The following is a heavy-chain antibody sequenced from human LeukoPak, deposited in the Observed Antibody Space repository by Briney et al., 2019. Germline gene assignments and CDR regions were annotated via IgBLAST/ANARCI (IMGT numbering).Heavy chain of an antibody. CDR3: AGGVYRRDRFDAFDI. D-gene: IGHD3-16*02. CDR2: IIPIFGTA. Sequence: SAKVSCKASGGTFSSYAISWVRQAPGQGLEWMGGIIPIFGTANYAQKFQGRVTITADESTSTAYMELSSLRSEDTAVYYCAGGVYRRDRFDAFDIWGQGTMVTVSS. J-gene: IGHJ3*02. CDR1: GGTFSSYA. V-gene: IGHV1-69*01.